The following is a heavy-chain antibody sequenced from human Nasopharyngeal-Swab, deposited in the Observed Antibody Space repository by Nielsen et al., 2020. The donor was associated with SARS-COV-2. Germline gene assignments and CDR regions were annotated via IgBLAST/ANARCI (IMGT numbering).Heavy chain of an antibody. J-gene: IGHJ4*02. Sequence: SETLSLTCTVPGGSISSGGYYWSWIRQHPGKGLEWIGYIYYSGSTYYNPSLKSRVTISVDTSKNQFSLKLSSVTAADTAVYYCAGSRYCSGGSCYFSFDYWGQGTLVTVSS. D-gene: IGHD2-15*01. CDR3: AGSRYCSGGSCYFSFDY. CDR2: IYYSGST. V-gene: IGHV4-31*03. CDR1: GGSISSGGYY.